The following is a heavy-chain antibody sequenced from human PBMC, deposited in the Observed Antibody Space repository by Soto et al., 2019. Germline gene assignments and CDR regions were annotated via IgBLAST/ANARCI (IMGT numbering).Heavy chain of an antibody. Sequence: ASVKVSCKASGYTFTSYGISWVRLAPGQGLEWMGWISAYNGNTNSAQKLQGRVTMTTDTSTSTAYMELRSLRSDDTAVYYCARAELLWFGDHGMDVWGQGTTVTV. CDR1: GYTFTSYG. CDR2: ISAYNGNT. J-gene: IGHJ6*02. V-gene: IGHV1-18*01. CDR3: ARAELLWFGDHGMDV. D-gene: IGHD3-10*01.